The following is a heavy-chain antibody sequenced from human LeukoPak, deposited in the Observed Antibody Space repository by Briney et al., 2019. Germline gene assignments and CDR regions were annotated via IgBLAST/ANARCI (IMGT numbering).Heavy chain of an antibody. Sequence: SETLSLTCVVYGGSFSGYCWSWIRQPPAKGLEWIGEINHSGSTNYNPSLKSRVTISVDTSKNQFSLKLSSVTAADTAVYYCARISIVVVPAAIGMDVWGKGTTVTVSS. CDR2: INHSGST. CDR1: GGSFSGYC. CDR3: ARISIVVVPAAIGMDV. V-gene: IGHV4-34*01. J-gene: IGHJ6*03. D-gene: IGHD2-2*01.